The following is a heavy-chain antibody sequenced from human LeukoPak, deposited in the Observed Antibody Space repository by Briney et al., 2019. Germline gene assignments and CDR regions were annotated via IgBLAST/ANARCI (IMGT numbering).Heavy chain of an antibody. CDR3: ARGGKGGAVTTKFDY. D-gene: IGHD4-17*01. CDR2: IYSGGST. V-gene: IGHV3-66*01. Sequence: GGSLRLSCAASGFTFSSYGMHWVRQAPGKGLEWVSVIYSGGSTYYADSVKGRFTISRDNSKNTLYLQMNSLRAEDTAVYYCARGGKGGAVTTKFDYWGQGTLVTVSS. CDR1: GFTFSSYG. J-gene: IGHJ4*02.